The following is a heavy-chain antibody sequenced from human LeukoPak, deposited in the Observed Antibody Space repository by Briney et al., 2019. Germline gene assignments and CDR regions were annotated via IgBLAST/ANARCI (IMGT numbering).Heavy chain of an antibody. CDR3: ATALSHYDFRPMDV. V-gene: IGHV1-24*01. CDR2: FDPEDGET. CDR1: GYTLTELS. J-gene: IGHJ6*04. Sequence: ASVKVSCKVSGYTLTELSMHWLRQAPGKGLEWMGGFDPEDGETIYAQKFQGRVTMTEDTSTDTAYMELSSLRSEDTAVYYCATALSHYDFRPMDVWGKGTPVTVSS. D-gene: IGHD3-3*01.